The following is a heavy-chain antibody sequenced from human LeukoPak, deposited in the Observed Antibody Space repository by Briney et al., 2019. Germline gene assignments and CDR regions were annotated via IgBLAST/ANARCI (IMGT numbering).Heavy chain of an antibody. CDR3: ARQSTGNWFDP. CDR2: INPSGGST. Sequence: ASVKVSCKASGYTFTSYYMHWVRQAPGQGLEWMGIINPSGGSTSYAQKFQGRVTMTRDTSISTAYMELSRLRSDDTAVYYCARQSTGNWFDPWGQGTLVTVSS. CDR1: GYTFTSYY. D-gene: IGHD5/OR15-5a*01. V-gene: IGHV1-46*01. J-gene: IGHJ5*02.